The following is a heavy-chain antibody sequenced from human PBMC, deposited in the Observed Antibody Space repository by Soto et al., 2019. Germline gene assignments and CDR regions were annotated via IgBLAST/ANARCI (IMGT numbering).Heavy chain of an antibody. CDR3: ARDHSRYSSSWYEKLYYYYGMDV. CDR2: TYYRSKWYN. D-gene: IGHD6-13*01. J-gene: IGHJ6*02. Sequence: SQTLSLTCAISGDSVSSNSAAWNWIRQSPSRGLEWLGRTYYRSKWYNDYAVSVKSRITINPDTSKNQFSLQLNSVTPEETAVYYCARDHSRYSSSWYEKLYYYYGMDVWGQGTTVTVSS. V-gene: IGHV6-1*01. CDR1: GDSVSSNSAA.